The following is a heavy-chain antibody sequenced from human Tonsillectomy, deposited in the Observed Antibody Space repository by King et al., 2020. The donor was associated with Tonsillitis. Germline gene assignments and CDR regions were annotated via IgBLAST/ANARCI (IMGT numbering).Heavy chain of an antibody. D-gene: IGHD3-3*01. J-gene: IGHJ4*02. CDR2: VFYSGST. V-gene: IGHV4-59*01. CDR3: ARWRTYYDY. CDR1: GGSISSYY. Sequence: VQLQESGPRLVKPSETLSLTCTVSGGSISSYYWSWIRQPPGKGLEWIGNVFYSGSTSYNASLKSRVTISEDTSKNQFSLKLSSVIAADTAVYYCARWRTYYDYWGQGTLVTVSS.